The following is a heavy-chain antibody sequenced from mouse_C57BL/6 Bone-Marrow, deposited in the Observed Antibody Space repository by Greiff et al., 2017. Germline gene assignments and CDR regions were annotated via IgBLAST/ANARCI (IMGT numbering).Heavy chain of an antibody. CDR1: GYTFTSYW. Sequence: EVQLQQSGTVLARPGASVKMSCKTSGYTFTSYWMHWVKQRPGQGLEWIGAIYPGNSDTSYNQKFKGKAKLTAVTSASTAYMELSSLTNEDSAVYYCTRRALYYYDSSPWYFDVWGTGTTVTVSS. J-gene: IGHJ1*03. V-gene: IGHV1-5*01. D-gene: IGHD1-1*01. CDR3: TRRALYYYDSSPWYFDV. CDR2: IYPGNSDT.